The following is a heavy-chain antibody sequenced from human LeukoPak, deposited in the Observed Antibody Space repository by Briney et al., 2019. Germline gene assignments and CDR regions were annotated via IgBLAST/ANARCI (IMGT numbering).Heavy chain of an antibody. CDR3: ARDGQQQLAGAFDI. CDR2: IYYSGST. D-gene: IGHD6-13*01. V-gene: IGHV4-59*01. CDR1: GGSISSYY. J-gene: IGHJ3*02. Sequence: SETLSLTCTVSGGSISSYYWSWIRQPPGKGLEWIGYIYYSGSTNYNPSLKSRVTISVDTSKNQFSLKLSSVTAADTAVYYCARDGQQQLAGAFDIWGQGTMVTVSS.